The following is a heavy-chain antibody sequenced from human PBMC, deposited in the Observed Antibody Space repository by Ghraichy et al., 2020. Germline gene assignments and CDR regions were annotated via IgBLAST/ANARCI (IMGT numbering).Heavy chain of an antibody. CDR2: ISTSSSYT. J-gene: IGHJ3*02. Sequence: GESLNISCAASGFTFSSYDMNWVRQAPGKGLEWVSYISTSSSYTYYADSVKGRFTISRDNAKNSLSLQMNSLRAEDTAMYYYARDPGYCSGGRCFGDAFDIWGQGTMVTVSS. CDR1: GFTFSSYD. CDR3: ARDPGYCSGGRCFGDAFDI. V-gene: IGHV3-21*01. D-gene: IGHD2-15*01.